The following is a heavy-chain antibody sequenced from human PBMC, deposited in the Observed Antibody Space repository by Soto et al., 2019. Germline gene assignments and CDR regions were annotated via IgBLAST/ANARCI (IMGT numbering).Heavy chain of an antibody. V-gene: IGHV1-18*04. Sequence: QVQLVQSGAEVKEPGASVKVSCKASGYTFTTYAISWVRQPPGQGLEWMGWISPYNGNTHYAQKFQGRVTMTTDTSTSTAYMELRSLRSDDTAVYYCTRDRNDVWAGHIRDPWGQGTLVTVSS. D-gene: IGHD2-8*01. CDR2: ISPYNGNT. CDR1: GYTFTTYA. J-gene: IGHJ5*02. CDR3: TRDRNDVWAGHIRDP.